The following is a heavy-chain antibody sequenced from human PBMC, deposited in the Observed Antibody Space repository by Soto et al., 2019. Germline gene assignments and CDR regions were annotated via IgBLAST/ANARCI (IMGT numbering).Heavy chain of an antibody. CDR2: ISGSGGST. CDR1: GFTFSSYA. V-gene: IGHV3-23*01. CDR3: AKDFEYTIAAALDY. Sequence: SGGSLRLSCAASGFTFSSYAMSWVRQAPGKGLEWVSAISGSGGSTYYADSVKGRFTISRDNSKNTLYLQMNSLKAEDTAVYYCAKDFEYTIAAALDYWGQGTLVTVSS. J-gene: IGHJ4*02. D-gene: IGHD6-13*01.